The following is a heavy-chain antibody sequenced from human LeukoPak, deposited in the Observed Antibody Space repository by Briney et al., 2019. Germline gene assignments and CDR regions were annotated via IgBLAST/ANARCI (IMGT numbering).Heavy chain of an antibody. CDR2: INPNSGDT. V-gene: IGHV1-2*02. D-gene: IGHD3-10*01. J-gene: IGHJ5*02. CDR1: GFTLTGYY. Sequence: ASVKVSCKASGFTLTGYYMHWVRQAPGQGLEWMGWINPNSGDTNYAQMFQGRVTMTRDTSISTAYMELSRLRSDDTAVYYCARTGVLLWFGELSLFDPWGQGTLVTVSS. CDR3: ARTGVLLWFGELSLFDP.